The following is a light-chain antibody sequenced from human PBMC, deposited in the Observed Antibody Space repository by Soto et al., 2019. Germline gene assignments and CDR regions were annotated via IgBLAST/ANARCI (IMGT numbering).Light chain of an antibody. V-gene: IGKV1-39*01. J-gene: IGKJ1*01. CDR1: QSISNF. Sequence: DIHRTHFPSSPSASLGGRVTITGRASQSISNFLNWYQQKPGKAPKVLIFAASALQSGVPSRFSGSGSGTDFTLTISSLQPEDFATYYCQQSSRTPRTFGQGTKVDIK. CDR3: QQSSRTPRT. CDR2: AAS.